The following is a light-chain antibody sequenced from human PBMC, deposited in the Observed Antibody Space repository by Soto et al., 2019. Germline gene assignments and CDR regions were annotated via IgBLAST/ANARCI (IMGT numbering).Light chain of an antibody. CDR2: GNS. Sequence: QSVLTQPPSVSGAPGQRVTISCTGSSSNIGAGYDVHWYQQLPGTAPKLLIYGNSNRPSGVPDRFSGSTSGTSASLAITGLQAEDEADYYCQSYDSILSGSVVFGGGTKLTVL. V-gene: IGLV1-40*01. J-gene: IGLJ2*01. CDR3: QSYDSILSGSVV. CDR1: SSNIGAGYD.